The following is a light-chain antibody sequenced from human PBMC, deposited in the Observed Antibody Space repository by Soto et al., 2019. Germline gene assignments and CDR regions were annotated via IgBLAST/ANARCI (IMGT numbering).Light chain of an antibody. CDR2: KAS. CDR3: QQLDNYPRT. Sequence: DIQMTQSPSTLSGSVGDRVTNTCRASQTISSWLAWYQQKPGKAPKLLIYKASTLKSGVPSRFSGSGSGTEFTLTISSLQPDDFATYYCQQLDNYPRTFGQGTKVDIK. J-gene: IGKJ1*01. CDR1: QTISSW. V-gene: IGKV1-5*03.